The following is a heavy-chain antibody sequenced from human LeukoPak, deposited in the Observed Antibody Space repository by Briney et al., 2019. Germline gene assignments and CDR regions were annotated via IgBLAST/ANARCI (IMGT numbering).Heavy chain of an antibody. Sequence: HPGGSLRLSCAASGFTFTSYAMTWIRLAPGKGLEWLSAISGSGSVAYYADSVKGRFTISRDNSKNTLSLQMNSPRAEDTAVYYCARESLDYGDYGNYYYYYYMDVWGKGTTVTISS. D-gene: IGHD4-17*01. V-gene: IGHV3-23*01. CDR1: GFTFTSYA. CDR3: ARESLDYGDYGNYYYYYYMDV. CDR2: ISGSGSVA. J-gene: IGHJ6*03.